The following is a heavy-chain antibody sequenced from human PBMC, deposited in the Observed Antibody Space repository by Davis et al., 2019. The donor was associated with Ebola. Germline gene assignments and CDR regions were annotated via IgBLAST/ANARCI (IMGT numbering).Heavy chain of an antibody. Sequence: YVDSVKGRFTFSRDNAKNSLYLQMNSLRAEDTAVYYCARDLGRSSRDYYYYYGMDVWGQGTTVTVSS. V-gene: IGHV3-7*03. D-gene: IGHD6-13*01. CDR3: ARDLGRSSRDYYYYYGMDV. J-gene: IGHJ6*02.